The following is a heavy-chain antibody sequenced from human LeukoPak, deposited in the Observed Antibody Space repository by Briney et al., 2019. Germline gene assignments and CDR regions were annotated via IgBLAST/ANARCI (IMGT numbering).Heavy chain of an antibody. V-gene: IGHV3-21*01. CDR2: ISSSSSYI. J-gene: IGHJ4*02. D-gene: IGHD3-16*01. Sequence: GGSLRLSCAASGFTFSSYSMNWVRQAPGKGLEWVSPISSSSSYIYYADSVKGRFTISRDNAKNSLYLQMNSLRAEDTAVYYCARDRPLSPYYFDYWGQGTLVTVSS. CDR1: GFTFSSYS. CDR3: ARDRPLSPYYFDY.